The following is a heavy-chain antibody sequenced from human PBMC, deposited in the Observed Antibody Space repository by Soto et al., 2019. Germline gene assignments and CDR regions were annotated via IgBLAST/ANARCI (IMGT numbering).Heavy chain of an antibody. CDR2: IYHSGTT. CDR3: ARGDGDNAFDI. J-gene: IGHJ3*02. D-gene: IGHD2-21*02. Sequence: QVQLQESGPGLVKPSGTLSLTCAVSGTSIINNNWWTWVRQPPGKGLEWIGEIYHSGTTNYNSSLKSRATFSTDKSKNQFSLNLNSVTAADTAVYYCARGDGDNAFDIWGQGTLVIVSS. V-gene: IGHV4-4*02. CDR1: GTSIINNNW.